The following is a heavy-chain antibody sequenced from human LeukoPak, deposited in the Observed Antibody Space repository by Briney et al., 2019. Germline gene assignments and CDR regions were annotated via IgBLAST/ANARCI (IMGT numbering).Heavy chain of an antibody. D-gene: IGHD3-3*01. V-gene: IGHV4-34*01. CDR2: INHSGST. CDR3: ARGGVFGVVPNWFDP. J-gene: IGHJ5*02. Sequence: SETLSLTCAVYGGSFSGYYWSWIRQPPGKGLEWSGEINHSGSTNYNPSLKSRVTISVDTSKNQFSLKLSSVTAADTAVYYCARGGVFGVVPNWFDPWGQGTLVTVSS. CDR1: GGSFSGYY.